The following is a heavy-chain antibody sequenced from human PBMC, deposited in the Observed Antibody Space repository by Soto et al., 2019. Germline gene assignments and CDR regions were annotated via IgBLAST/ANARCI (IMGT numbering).Heavy chain of an antibody. CDR1: SGAISSDNW. V-gene: IGHV4-4*02. J-gene: IGHJ4*02. Sequence: QVQLQESGPGLVKPSGTLSLTCAVSSGAISSDNWWSWVRQPPGKRLEWIGEIYHSGSTNYNPARKSRLTISVDKSKKQFSLKLSSVTAADTAVYYCATDASGRMGYFDYWGQGSLVTVSS. CDR3: ATDASGRMGYFDY. CDR2: IYHSGST. D-gene: IGHD6-19*01.